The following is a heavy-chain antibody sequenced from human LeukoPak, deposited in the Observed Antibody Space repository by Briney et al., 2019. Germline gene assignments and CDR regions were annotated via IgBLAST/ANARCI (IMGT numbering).Heavy chain of an antibody. Sequence: SETLSLTCTVSGYSISSGYYWDWIRQPPGKGLEWIGSIHHSGSTYYNPSLKSRITISVDTSKNQFSLKLSSVTAADTAVYYCARVYYDFWSGYSMDYWGQGTLVTVSS. D-gene: IGHD3-3*01. J-gene: IGHJ4*02. V-gene: IGHV4-38-2*02. CDR3: ARVYYDFWSGYSMDY. CDR2: IHHSGST. CDR1: GYSISSGYY.